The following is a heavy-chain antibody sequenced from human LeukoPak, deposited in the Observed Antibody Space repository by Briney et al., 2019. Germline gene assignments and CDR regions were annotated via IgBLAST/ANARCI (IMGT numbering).Heavy chain of an antibody. Sequence: GGSLRLSCAASGFTFSTYWMSWVRRAPGKGLEWVANIKQDGSEKYYVDSVKGRFTISRDNTKNSLSMQMHSPRVTDTAVYYCARGGFYTDPDAFDVWGQGTMVTVSS. CDR1: GFTFSTYW. CDR3: ARGGFYTDPDAFDV. CDR2: IKQDGSEK. D-gene: IGHD2/OR15-2a*01. J-gene: IGHJ3*01. V-gene: IGHV3-7*04.